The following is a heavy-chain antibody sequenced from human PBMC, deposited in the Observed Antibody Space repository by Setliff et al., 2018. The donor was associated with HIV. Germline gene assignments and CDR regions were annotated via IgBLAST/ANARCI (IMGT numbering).Heavy chain of an antibody. Sequence: PSETLSLTCTVSGGSISSSSYYWGWIRQPPGKGLEWVANINQDGSEKYYVESVKGRFTISRDNANNSLYLQMNSLRAEDTAVYYCGRAPPYCSGGSCADYWGQGTLVTVSS. V-gene: IGHV3-7*01. CDR3: GRAPPYCSGGSCADY. CDR2: INQDGSEK. CDR1: GGSISSSSYY. D-gene: IGHD2-15*01. J-gene: IGHJ4*02.